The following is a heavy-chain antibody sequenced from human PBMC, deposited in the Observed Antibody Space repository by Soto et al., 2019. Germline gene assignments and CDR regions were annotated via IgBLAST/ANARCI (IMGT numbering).Heavy chain of an antibody. V-gene: IGHV4-34*01. Sequence: SETLSLTCAVYGGSFSGYYWSWIRQPPGKWLEWIGEINHSGSTNYNPSLKSRVTISVDTSKNQFSLKLSSVTAADTAVYYCARGGYYDSSGYYNFDYWGQGTLVTVSS. CDR2: INHSGST. CDR1: GGSFSGYY. J-gene: IGHJ4*02. D-gene: IGHD3-22*01. CDR3: ARGGYYDSSGYYNFDY.